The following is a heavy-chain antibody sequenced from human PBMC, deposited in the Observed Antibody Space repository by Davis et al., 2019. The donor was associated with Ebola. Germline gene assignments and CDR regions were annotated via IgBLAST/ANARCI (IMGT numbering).Heavy chain of an antibody. J-gene: IGHJ3*02. CDR1: GGSFSGYY. CDR3: ARAEFGVLYDAFDI. D-gene: IGHD3-3*01. Sequence: SQTLSLTCAVYGGSFSGYYWSWIREPPGKGLEWIGEINHSGSTNYNPSLKSRVTISVDTSKNQFSLKLSSVTAADTAVYYCARAEFGVLYDAFDIWGQGTMVTVSS. CDR2: INHSGST. V-gene: IGHV4-34*01.